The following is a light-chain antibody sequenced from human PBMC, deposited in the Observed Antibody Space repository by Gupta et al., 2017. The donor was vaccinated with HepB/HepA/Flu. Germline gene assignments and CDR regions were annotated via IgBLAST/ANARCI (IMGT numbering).Light chain of an antibody. J-gene: IGLJ2*01. Sequence: QSALTHVASVSGSPGQSITISCTGTSTDIGGYEYVSWYHQHPGKAPKLLIHQVSRRPSVVASRFSAFKSGITASLTISGLQAEDEDDYYCTSYSHTTHIVFGGGTKLTVL. CDR2: QVS. CDR1: STDIGGYEY. CDR3: TSYSHTTHIV. V-gene: IGLV2-14*03.